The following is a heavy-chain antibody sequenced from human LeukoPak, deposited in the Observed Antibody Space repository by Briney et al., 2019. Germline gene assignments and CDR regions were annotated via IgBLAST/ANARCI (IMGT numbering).Heavy chain of an antibody. V-gene: IGHV3-48*04. CDR3: ASRANDWYRDANWFDP. CDR1: GFTFNRYW. J-gene: IGHJ5*02. Sequence: GGSLRLSCAASGFTFNRYWMHWVRQAPGKGLEWVSYINSRSDTKYYADSVKGRFTISRDNAKNSLFLQTNSLRAEDTAVYYCASRANDWYRDANWFDPWGQGTLVTVSS. D-gene: IGHD3-9*01. CDR2: INSRSDTK.